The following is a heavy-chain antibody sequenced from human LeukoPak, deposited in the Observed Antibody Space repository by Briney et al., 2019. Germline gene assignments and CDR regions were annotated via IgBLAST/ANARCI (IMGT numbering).Heavy chain of an antibody. D-gene: IGHD1-1*01. CDR3: ARGGSGNWNAPFDY. CDR1: GFTFNSFS. CDR2: ISSSTIYT. V-gene: IGHV3-21*01. J-gene: IGHJ4*02. Sequence: SGGSLRLSCAASGFTFNSFSMNWVRQAPGKGLEWVSSISSSTIYTYYADSVKGRFTISRDNAKNSLYLQMNGLRAEDTAVYYCARGGSGNWNAPFDYWGQGTLVTVSS.